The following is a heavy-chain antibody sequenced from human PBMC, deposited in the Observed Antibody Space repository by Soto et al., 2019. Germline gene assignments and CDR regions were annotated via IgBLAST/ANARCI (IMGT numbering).Heavy chain of an antibody. D-gene: IGHD5-12*01. Sequence: QVQLVQSGAEVKKPGSSVKVSCKASGGTFSSYAISWVRQAPGQGLEWMGGIIPIFGTANYAQKFQGRVTITADESTSTAHMELRSLRSEDTAVYYCARDRDGYTWNPDAFDIWGQGTMVTVSS. CDR2: IIPIFGTA. CDR3: ARDRDGYTWNPDAFDI. V-gene: IGHV1-69*12. J-gene: IGHJ3*02. CDR1: GGTFSSYA.